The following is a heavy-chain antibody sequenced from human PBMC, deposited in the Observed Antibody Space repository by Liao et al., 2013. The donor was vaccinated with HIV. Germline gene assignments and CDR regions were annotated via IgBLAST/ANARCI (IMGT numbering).Heavy chain of an antibody. J-gene: IGHJ4*02. CDR3: ARSYGYSSSSWYFDY. V-gene: IGHV4-61*02. CDR1: GGSISTGSYY. D-gene: IGHD6-6*01. CDR2: IYPSGNT. Sequence: QVQLQESGPGLVKPSQTLSLTCTVSGGSISTGSYYWSWIRQPAGKGLEWIGRIYPSGNTNYNPSLKSRVTISVDTSRNQFSLKLSSVTAADTAVYYCARSYGYSSSSWYFDYWGQGTLVTVSS.